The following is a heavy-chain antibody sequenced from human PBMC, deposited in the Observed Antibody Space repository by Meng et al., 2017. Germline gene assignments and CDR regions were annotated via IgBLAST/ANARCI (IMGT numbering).Heavy chain of an antibody. Sequence: GGSLRLSCAASGFTFSSYWMSWVRQAPGKGLEWVANIKQDGSEKYYVYSVKGRFTIYRDNAKNSLYLQMNSLSAEDTAVYYCAREGGLSLGFWYVDLWGRGTLVTVSS. CDR3: AREGGLSLGFWYVDL. CDR1: GFTFSSYW. D-gene: IGHD7-27*01. CDR2: IKQDGSEK. J-gene: IGHJ2*01. V-gene: IGHV3-7*01.